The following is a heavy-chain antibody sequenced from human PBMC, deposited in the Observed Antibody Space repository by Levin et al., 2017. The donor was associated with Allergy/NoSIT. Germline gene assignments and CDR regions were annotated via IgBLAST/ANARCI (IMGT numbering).Heavy chain of an antibody. CDR1: GDSVSSNSAA. CDR3: AREKYDSSGYWGPTGH. J-gene: IGHJ4*02. CDR2: TYYRSKWRY. D-gene: IGHD3-22*01. Sequence: PSETLSLTCAISGDSVSSNSAAWIWIRQSPSRGLEWLGRTYYRSKWRYDYAVSVKSRVTINPDTSKNQFSLQLNSVTPEDTAVYYCAREKYDSSGYWGPTGHWGQGTLVTISS. V-gene: IGHV6-1*01.